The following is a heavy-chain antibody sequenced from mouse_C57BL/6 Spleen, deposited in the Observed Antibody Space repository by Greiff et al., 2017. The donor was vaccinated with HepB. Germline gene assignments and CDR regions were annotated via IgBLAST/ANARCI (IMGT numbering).Heavy chain of an antibody. Sequence: EVKLEESGGGLVQPGGSMKLSCVASGFTFSNYWMNWVRQSPEKGLEWVAQIRLKSDNYATHYAESVKGRFTISRDDYKSSVYLQMNNLRAEDTGIYYCTDYPNYYAMDYWGQGTSVTVSS. CDR3: TDYPNYYAMDY. J-gene: IGHJ4*01. V-gene: IGHV6-3*01. D-gene: IGHD5-5*01. CDR1: GFTFSNYW. CDR2: IRLKSDNYAT.